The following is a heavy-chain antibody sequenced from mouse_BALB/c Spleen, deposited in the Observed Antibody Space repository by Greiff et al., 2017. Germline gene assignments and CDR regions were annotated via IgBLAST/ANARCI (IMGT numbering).Heavy chain of an antibody. J-gene: IGHJ3*01. V-gene: IGHV3-2*02. Sequence: EVKLMESGPGLVKPSQSLSLTCTVTGYSITSDYAWNWIRQFPGNKLEWMGYISYSGSTSYNPSLKSRISITRDTSKNQFFLQLNSVTTEDTATYYCARFRDGSSSFAYWGQGTLVTVSA. CDR2: ISYSGST. CDR3: ARFRDGSSSFAY. CDR1: GYSITSDYA. D-gene: IGHD1-1*01.